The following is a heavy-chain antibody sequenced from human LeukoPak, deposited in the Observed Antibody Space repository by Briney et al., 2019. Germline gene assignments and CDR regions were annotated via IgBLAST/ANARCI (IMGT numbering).Heavy chain of an antibody. CDR2: ISSSSSYI. J-gene: IGHJ4*02. CDR3: ARDLVGAAVTGTRFDY. V-gene: IGHV3-21*01. Sequence: GGSLRLSCAASGFTFSSYSMNWVRQAPGKGLEWVSSISSSSSYIYYADSVKGRFTISRDNAKNSLYLQMNSLRAEDTAVYYCARDLVGAAVTGTRFDYWGQGTLVTVSS. CDR1: GFTFSSYS. D-gene: IGHD1-1*01.